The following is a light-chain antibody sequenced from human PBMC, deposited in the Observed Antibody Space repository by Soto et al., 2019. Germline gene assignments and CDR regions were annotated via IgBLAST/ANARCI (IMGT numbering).Light chain of an antibody. J-gene: IGLJ1*01. Sequence: QSALTQPASVSGSPGQSITISCTGTSSDVGSYNYVSWYQQHPGKAPKLMIYDISNRPSGVSNCFSGCKYGNTASLTISGLQAEDEADYYCSSYTSSSTHRYVFGTGTKLTVL. CDR2: DIS. CDR1: SSDVGSYNY. CDR3: SSYTSSSTHRYV. V-gene: IGLV2-14*01.